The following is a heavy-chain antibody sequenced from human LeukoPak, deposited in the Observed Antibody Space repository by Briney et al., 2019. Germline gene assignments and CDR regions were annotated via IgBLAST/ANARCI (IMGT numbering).Heavy chain of an antibody. J-gene: IGHJ4*02. CDR3: ARLSDILTGYYPN. CDR2: INPNSGGT. CDR1: GYTFTGYY. V-gene: IGHV1-2*02. Sequence: GASVKVSCKASGYTFTGYYMHWVRQAPGQGLEWMGWINPNSGGTNYAQKFQGRVTMTRDTSISTAYMELSRLRSDDTAVYYCARLSDILTGYYPNWGQGTLVTVSS. D-gene: IGHD3-9*01.